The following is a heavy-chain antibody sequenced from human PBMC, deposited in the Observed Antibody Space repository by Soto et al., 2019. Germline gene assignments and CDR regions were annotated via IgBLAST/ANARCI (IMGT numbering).Heavy chain of an antibody. D-gene: IGHD6-19*01. V-gene: IGHV3-72*01. CDR3: ARVMVVAGHYYFDY. J-gene: IGHJ4*02. Sequence: EVQLVESGGGLAQPGGSLRLSCAASGFTFSDHYMDWVRQAPGKGLEWVGRIRKRINSYSTEYAASVKGRFTISSDDSKNSLDLHMNSLKTDDTAVYYCARVMVVAGHYYFDYWGQGTLVTVSS. CDR1: GFTFSDHY. CDR2: IRKRINSYST.